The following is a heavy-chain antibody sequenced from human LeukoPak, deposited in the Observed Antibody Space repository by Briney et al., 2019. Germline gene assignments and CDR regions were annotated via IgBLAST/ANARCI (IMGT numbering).Heavy chain of an antibody. D-gene: IGHD2-21*02. J-gene: IGHJ5*02. CDR2: INHSGST. CDR1: GGSFSGYY. Sequence: PSETLSLTCAVYGGSFSGYYWSWIRQPPGKGLEWIGEINHSGSTNYNPSLKSRVTISVDTSKNQFSLKLSSVTAADTAVYYCARHLNCGDCYSGRYNWFDPWGQGTLVTVSS. V-gene: IGHV4-34*01. CDR3: ARHLNCGDCYSGRYNWFDP.